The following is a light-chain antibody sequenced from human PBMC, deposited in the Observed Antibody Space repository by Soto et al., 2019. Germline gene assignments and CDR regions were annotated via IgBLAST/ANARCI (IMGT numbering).Light chain of an antibody. CDR2: GAS. CDR1: QSVSSSY. J-gene: IGKJ1*01. Sequence: EIVLTQSPGTLSLSPGERATLSCRASQSVSSSYLAWYQQKPGQAPMRLIYGASSRATGTPDRFSGSGSGTDFTLTISRLEPEDFAVYYCQKYGSSPPRTFGQGTKVEIK. CDR3: QKYGSSPPRT. V-gene: IGKV3-20*01.